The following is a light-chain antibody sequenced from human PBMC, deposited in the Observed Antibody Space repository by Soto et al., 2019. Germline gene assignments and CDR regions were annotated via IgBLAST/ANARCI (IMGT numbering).Light chain of an antibody. Sequence: IAMTQSPATVSGSRGGRGTRCCRASQTINNNLAWFQQQPGQAPRLLIYAASTRATAVPDRFSGSGSGTDFTLTITSRQCDDFAIYFCQQHNDWLITFGQGTRLEI. CDR1: QTINNN. CDR3: QQHNDWLIT. J-gene: IGKJ5*01. V-gene: IGKV3-15*01. CDR2: AAS.